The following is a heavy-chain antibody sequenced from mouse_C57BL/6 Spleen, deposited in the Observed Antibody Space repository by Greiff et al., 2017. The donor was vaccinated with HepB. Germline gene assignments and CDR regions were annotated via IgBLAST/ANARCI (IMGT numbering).Heavy chain of an antibody. CDR1: GYSITSGYY. CDR2: ISYDGSN. CDR3: ARGAGSSYDYYAMDY. D-gene: IGHD1-1*01. J-gene: IGHJ4*01. V-gene: IGHV3-6*01. Sequence: ESGPGLVKPSQSLSLTCSVTGYSITSGYYWNWIRQFPGNKLEWMGYISYDGSNNYNPSLKNRISITRDTSKNQFFLKLNSVTTEDTATYYCARGAGSSYDYYAMDYWGQGTSVTVSS.